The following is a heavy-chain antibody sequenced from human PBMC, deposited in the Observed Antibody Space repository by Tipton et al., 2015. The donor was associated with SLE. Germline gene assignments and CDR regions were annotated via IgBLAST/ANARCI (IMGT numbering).Heavy chain of an antibody. CDR2: ISGTGITD. CDR1: GFTFVDSA. J-gene: IGHJ4*02. CDR3: AKARYGSWSHFAGFDY. V-gene: IGHV3-23*01. D-gene: IGHD3-10*01. Sequence: SLRLSCVDSGFTFVDSAMSWVRQAPGKTLEWVSGISGTGITDLYADSVKGRFTISRDNSRNTLYVDMNSLTAEDTAVYYCAKARYGSWSHFAGFDYWGQGALVTFSS.